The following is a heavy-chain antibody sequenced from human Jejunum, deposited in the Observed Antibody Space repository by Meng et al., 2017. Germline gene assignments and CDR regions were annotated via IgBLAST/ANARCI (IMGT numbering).Heavy chain of an antibody. CDR2: IDYSRTTT. CDR1: GGSTTGYNDL. Sequence: QLQLPESGPGLVEPAETLPLTCTVSGGSTTGYNDLWGWIRQPPGKGLEWIGTIDYSRTTTYYNPSLRSRVTITLDTSKNEISLKVTSVTAAETAIYYCARYSRIFGWLDPWGQGTLVTVSS. D-gene: IGHD3-3*02. CDR3: ARYSRIFGWLDP. V-gene: IGHV4-39*07. J-gene: IGHJ5*02.